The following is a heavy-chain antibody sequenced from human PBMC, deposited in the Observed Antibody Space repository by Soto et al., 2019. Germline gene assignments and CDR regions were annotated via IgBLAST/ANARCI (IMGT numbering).Heavy chain of an antibody. Sequence: GASVKVSCKASGGTFSSYAISWVRQAPGQGLEWMGGIIPIFGTANYAQKFQGRVTITADKSTSTAYMELSSLRSEDTAVYYCARVENPPPYYYDSSGYYWSAFDIWGQGTMVTVSS. CDR1: GGTFSSYA. CDR3: ARVENPPPYYYDSSGYYWSAFDI. V-gene: IGHV1-69*06. CDR2: IIPIFGTA. D-gene: IGHD3-22*01. J-gene: IGHJ3*02.